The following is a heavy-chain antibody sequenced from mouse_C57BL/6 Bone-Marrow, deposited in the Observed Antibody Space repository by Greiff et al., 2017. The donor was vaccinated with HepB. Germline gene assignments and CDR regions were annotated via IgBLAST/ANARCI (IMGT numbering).Heavy chain of an antibody. CDR2: IYPGSGNT. V-gene: IGHV1-76*01. Sequence: QVQLQQPGAELVRPGASVKLSCKASGYTFTDYYINWVKQRPGQGLEWIARIYPGSGNTYYNEKFKGKATLTAEKSSSTAYMQLGSLTSEDSAVYFCAYGNYYAMDYWGQGTSVTVSS. CDR1: GYTFTDYY. D-gene: IGHD2-1*01. J-gene: IGHJ4*01. CDR3: AYGNYYAMDY.